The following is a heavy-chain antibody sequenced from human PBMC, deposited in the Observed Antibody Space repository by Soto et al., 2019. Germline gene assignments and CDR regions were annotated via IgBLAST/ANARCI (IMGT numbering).Heavy chain of an antibody. CDR3: AKDNMVRGATYYSYGMDV. CDR1: GFTFSSYG. V-gene: IGHV3-30*18. CDR2: ISYDGSNK. J-gene: IGHJ6*02. Sequence: QVQLVESGGGVVQPGRSLRLSCAASGFTFSSYGMHWVRQAPGKGLEWVAVISYDGSNKYYADSVKGRFTISRDNSKNTLYLQMNSLRAEDTAVYYCAKDNMVRGATYYSYGMDVWGQGTTVTVSS. D-gene: IGHD3-10*01.